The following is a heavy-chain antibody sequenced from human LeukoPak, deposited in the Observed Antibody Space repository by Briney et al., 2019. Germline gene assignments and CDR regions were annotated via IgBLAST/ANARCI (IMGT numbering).Heavy chain of an antibody. Sequence: GASVKVSCKASGYTFTSYDINWVRQATGQGLEWMGWMNPNSDNTGYAQKFQGRVTMTEDTSTDTAYMELSSLRSEDTAVYYCATRRMVYAILDAFDIWGQGTMVTVSS. D-gene: IGHD2-8*01. V-gene: IGHV1-8*01. CDR3: ATRRMVYAILDAFDI. CDR2: MNPNSDNT. J-gene: IGHJ3*02. CDR1: GYTFTSYD.